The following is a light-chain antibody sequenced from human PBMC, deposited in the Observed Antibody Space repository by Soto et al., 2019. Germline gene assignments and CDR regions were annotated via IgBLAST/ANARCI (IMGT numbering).Light chain of an antibody. CDR3: ASWDDSLSGSYV. Sequence: QSVLTQSPSASGAPGQRVTISCSGRNSNIGSYTVNWYQQVPGTAPKLLIYRNNQRPSGVPDRFSGSKSGTSASLVVSGLQSDDEADYYCASWDDSLSGSYVFGTGTKVTVL. CDR1: NSNIGSYT. J-gene: IGLJ1*01. CDR2: RNN. V-gene: IGLV1-44*01.